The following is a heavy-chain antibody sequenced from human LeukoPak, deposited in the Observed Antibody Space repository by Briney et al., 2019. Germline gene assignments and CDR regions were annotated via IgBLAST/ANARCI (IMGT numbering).Heavy chain of an antibody. J-gene: IGHJ4*02. D-gene: IGHD6-19*01. V-gene: IGHV4-59*08. Sequence: SETLSLTCTVSGGSISSYYWSWIRQPPGKGLEWIGYIYYSGSTNYNPSLKSRVTISVDTSKNQFSLKLSSVTAADTAVYYCARARIAVAGSTPGYWGQGTLVTVSS. CDR3: ARARIAVAGSTPGY. CDR1: GGSISSYY. CDR2: IYYSGST.